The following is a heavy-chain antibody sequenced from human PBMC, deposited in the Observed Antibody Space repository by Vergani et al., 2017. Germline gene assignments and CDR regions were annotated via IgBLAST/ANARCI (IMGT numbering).Heavy chain of an antibody. CDR1: GGSISSYY. D-gene: IGHD3-16*01. Sequence: QVQLQESGPGLVKPSETLSLTCTVSGGSISSYYWSWIRQPPGKGLEWIGYISYSVRTHSNPSLNSPVPISVNTSKHQFSLKLSSVTAADTAVYYCGVGGFLVWGKGTSVTVSS. V-gene: IGHV4-59*01. CDR3: GVGGFLV. CDR2: ISYSVRT. J-gene: IGHJ6*01.